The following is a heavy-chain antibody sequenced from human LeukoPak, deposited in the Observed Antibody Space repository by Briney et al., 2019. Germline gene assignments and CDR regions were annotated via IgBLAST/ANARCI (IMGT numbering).Heavy chain of an antibody. CDR3: AKDIGGSGRNWFDP. CDR1: GFNFVDYA. V-gene: IGHV3-43*02. Sequence: PGGSLRLSCAASGFNFVDYAMHWVRQAAGKGLEWVSLISADGGTTYYGDSVKGRFTVSRDNSKKSLYLQMNSLRTEDTALYYCAKDIGGSGRNWFDPWGQGTLVTVFS. CDR2: ISADGGTT. J-gene: IGHJ5*02. D-gene: IGHD3-10*01.